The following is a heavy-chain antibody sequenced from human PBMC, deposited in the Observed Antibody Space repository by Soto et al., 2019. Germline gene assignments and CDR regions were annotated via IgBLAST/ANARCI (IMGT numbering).Heavy chain of an antibody. CDR1: GFTFTSSA. D-gene: IGHD3-16*01. V-gene: IGHV1-58*01. CDR2: IVVGSSNT. CDR3: AAEFDADYGMDV. J-gene: IGHJ6*02. Sequence: SVKVSCKASGFTFTSSAVQWVRQARGQRLEWIGWIVVGSSNTNYAQKFQERVTITRDMSTSTAYMELSSLRSEDTAVYYCAAEFDADYGMDVWGQGTTVTVSS.